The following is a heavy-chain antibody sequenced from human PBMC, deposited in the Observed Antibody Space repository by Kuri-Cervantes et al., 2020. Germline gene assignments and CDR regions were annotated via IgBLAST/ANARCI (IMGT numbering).Heavy chain of an antibody. Sequence: ASVKVSCKASGYTFTGYYMHWVRQAPGQGLEWMGWINPNSGGTNYAQKFQGWVTMTRDTSISIAYMELSRLRSDDTAVYYCARETVIAALDYWGQGTLVTVSS. CDR1: GYTFTGYY. D-gene: IGHD6-13*01. CDR2: INPNSGGT. CDR3: ARETVIAALDY. J-gene: IGHJ4*02. V-gene: IGHV1-2*04.